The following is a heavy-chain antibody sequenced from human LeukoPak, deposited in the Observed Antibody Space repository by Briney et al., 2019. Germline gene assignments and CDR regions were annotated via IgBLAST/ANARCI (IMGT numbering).Heavy chain of an antibody. CDR2: ISAYNGNT. Sequence: ASVKVSCKASGYTFTSYGISWVRQAPGQGLEWMGWISAYNGNTNYAQKLQGRVTMTTDTSTSTAYMELRSLRSDDTAVYYCVRDHNGIVVVTPFDYWGQGTLVTVSS. CDR3: VRDHNGIVVVTPFDY. CDR1: GYTFTSYG. V-gene: IGHV1-18*01. D-gene: IGHD3-22*01. J-gene: IGHJ4*02.